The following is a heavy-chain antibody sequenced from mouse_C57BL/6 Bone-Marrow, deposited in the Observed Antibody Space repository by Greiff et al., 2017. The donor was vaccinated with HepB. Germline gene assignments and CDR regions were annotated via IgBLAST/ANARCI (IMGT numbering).Heavy chain of an antibody. V-gene: IGHV1-22*01. CDR3: ARRRFDGYYGDYAMDY. Sequence: EVQLQQSGPELVKPGASVKMSCKASGYTFTDYNMHWVKQSHGKSLEWIGYINPNNGGTSYNQKFKGKATLTVNKSSSTAYMELRSLTSEDSAVYYCARRRFDGYYGDYAMDYWGQGTSVTVSS. CDR1: GYTFTDYN. D-gene: IGHD2-3*01. J-gene: IGHJ4*01. CDR2: INPNNGGT.